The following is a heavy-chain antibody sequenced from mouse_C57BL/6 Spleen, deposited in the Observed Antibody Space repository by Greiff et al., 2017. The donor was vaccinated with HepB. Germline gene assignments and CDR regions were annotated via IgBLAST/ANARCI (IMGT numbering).Heavy chain of an antibody. CDR1: GYTFTSYW. Sequence: VQLQQPGAELVMPGASVKLSCKASGYTFTSYWMHWVKQRPGQGLEWIGEIDPSDSYTNYNQKFKGKSTLTVDKSSSAAYMQLSSLTSEDSAVYYCARGGSLYWYFDVWGTGTTVTVSS. CDR3: ARGGSLYWYFDV. J-gene: IGHJ1*03. V-gene: IGHV1-69*01. D-gene: IGHD1-1*01. CDR2: IDPSDSYT.